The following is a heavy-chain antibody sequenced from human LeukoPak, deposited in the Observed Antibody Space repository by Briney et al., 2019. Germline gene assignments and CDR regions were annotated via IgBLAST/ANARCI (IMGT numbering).Heavy chain of an antibody. CDR3: ARDYYDFWSGYYWFDP. CDR1: GYTFTSYY. Sequence: ASAKVSCKASGYTFTSYYMHWVRQAPGQGLEWMGIINPSGGSTSYAQKFQGRVTMTRDTSTSTVYMELSSLRSEDTAVYYCARDYYDFWSGYYWFDPWGQGTLVTVSS. J-gene: IGHJ5*02. CDR2: INPSGGST. V-gene: IGHV1-46*01. D-gene: IGHD3-3*01.